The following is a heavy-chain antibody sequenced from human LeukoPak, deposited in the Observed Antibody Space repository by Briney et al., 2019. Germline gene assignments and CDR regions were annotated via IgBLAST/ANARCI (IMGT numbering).Heavy chain of an antibody. CDR2: ISGSGGST. CDR3: AKSWEGYYDSSGYYLHAWYYYGMDV. CDR1: GVTFSSYV. Sequence: GGSLRLSCEASGVTFSSYVMSWVRQAPGKGPEWVSGISGSGGSTYYADSVKGRFTISRDNSKNTLYLQMNSLRAEDTAVYYCAKSWEGYYDSSGYYLHAWYYYGMDVWGQGTTVTVSS. V-gene: IGHV3-23*01. J-gene: IGHJ6*02. D-gene: IGHD3-22*01.